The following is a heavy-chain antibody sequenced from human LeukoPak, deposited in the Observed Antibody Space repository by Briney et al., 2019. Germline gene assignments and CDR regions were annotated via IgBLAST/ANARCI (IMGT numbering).Heavy chain of an antibody. CDR3: AKSIAVAHTNWFDP. D-gene: IGHD6-19*01. J-gene: IGHJ5*02. CDR2: IVGSGGST. CDR1: GFTFTNNA. V-gene: IGHV3-23*01. Sequence: GGSLRLSCAASGFTFTNNAMTWVRQAPGKGLEWVSAIVGSGGSTYYADSVKGRFTISRDNSTNTLYLQMNSLRAEDTAIYYCAKSIAVAHTNWFDPWGQGTLVTVSS.